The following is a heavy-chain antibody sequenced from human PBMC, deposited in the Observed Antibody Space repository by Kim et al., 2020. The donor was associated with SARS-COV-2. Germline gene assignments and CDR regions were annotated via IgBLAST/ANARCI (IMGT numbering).Heavy chain of an antibody. Sequence: AESRKGRFTIARDSSQNTVYLQMNSLRGEDTAVYYCAKARAAAAGTGQFDFWGQGTLVTVSS. D-gene: IGHD6-13*01. CDR3: AKARAAAAGTGQFDF. V-gene: IGHV3-23*01. J-gene: IGHJ4*02.